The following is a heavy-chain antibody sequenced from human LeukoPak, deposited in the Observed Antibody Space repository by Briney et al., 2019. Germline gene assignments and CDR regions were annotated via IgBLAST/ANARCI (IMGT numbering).Heavy chain of an antibody. V-gene: IGHV4-59*01. CDR3: ARMGVDILTGHYYFDY. Sequence: KPSETLSLTCTVSGGSISSYYWSWIRQPPGKGLEWIGYIYYSGSTNYNPSLKSRVTISVDTSKNQFSLKLSSVTAADTAVYYCARMGVDILTGHYYFDYWGQGTLVTVSS. J-gene: IGHJ4*02. CDR1: GGSISSYY. CDR2: IYYSGST. D-gene: IGHD3-9*01.